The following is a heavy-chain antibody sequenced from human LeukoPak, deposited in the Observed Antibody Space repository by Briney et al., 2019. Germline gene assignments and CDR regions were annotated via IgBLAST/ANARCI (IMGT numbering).Heavy chain of an antibody. CDR3: AGDFMVVVVPAAIHSYYYYGMDV. D-gene: IGHD2-2*01. CDR2: ISYDGSNK. Sequence: GGSLRLSCAASGFTFSIYAMQWVRQAPGEGLEWVAVISYDGSNKYYADSVKGRFTISRDNSKNTLYLQMNSLRAEDTAVYYCAGDFMVVVVPAAIHSYYYYGMDVWGKGTTVTVSS. J-gene: IGHJ6*04. V-gene: IGHV3-30*04. CDR1: GFTFSIYA.